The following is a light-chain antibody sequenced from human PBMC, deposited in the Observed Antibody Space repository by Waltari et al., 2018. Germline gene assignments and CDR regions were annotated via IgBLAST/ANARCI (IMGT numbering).Light chain of an antibody. CDR3: SSYAGTNSYV. V-gene: IGLV2-8*01. CDR2: EVN. Sequence: QSALTQPPSASGSPGQSVIISCTGTSSDVGGYSYVSWYQQHPGKAPTLVIYEVNKRPSGVPDRFSGSKSGTVASLTVSGLQPEDEADYFCSSYAGTNSYVFGTGTKVTVL. J-gene: IGLJ1*01. CDR1: SSDVGGYSY.